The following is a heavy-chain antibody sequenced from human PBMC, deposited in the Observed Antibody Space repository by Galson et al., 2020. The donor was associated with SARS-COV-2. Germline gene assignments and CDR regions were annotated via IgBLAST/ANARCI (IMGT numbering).Heavy chain of an antibody. V-gene: IGHV3-30-3*01. D-gene: IGHD3-22*01. Sequence: GGSLRLSCAASGFTFSSYAMHWVRQAPGKGLEWVAVISYDGSNKYYADSAKGRFTISRDNSKNTLYLQMNSLRAEDTAVYYCARIQWLLPFVNYYYYMDVWGKGTTVTVSS. CDR2: ISYDGSNK. CDR3: ARIQWLLPFVNYYYYMDV. CDR1: GFTFSSYA. J-gene: IGHJ6*03.